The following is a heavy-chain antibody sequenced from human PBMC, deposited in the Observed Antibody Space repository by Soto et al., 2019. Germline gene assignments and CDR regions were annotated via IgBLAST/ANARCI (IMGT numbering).Heavy chain of an antibody. CDR2: IKSKTDGGTT. CDR1: GFTFSNAW. CDR3: TTDAGWDYYYGMDV. Sequence: PGGSLRLSCAASGFTFSNAWMSWVRQAPGKGLEWVGRIKSKTDGGTTDYAAPVKGRFTISRDDSKNTLYLQMNSLKTEDTAVYYCTTDAGWDYYYGMDVWGQGTTVTVSS. V-gene: IGHV3-15*01. J-gene: IGHJ6*02.